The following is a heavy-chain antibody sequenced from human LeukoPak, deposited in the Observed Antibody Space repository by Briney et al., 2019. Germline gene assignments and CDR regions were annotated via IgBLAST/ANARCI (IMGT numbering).Heavy chain of an antibody. CDR2: IYYSGST. CDR1: GASITDFY. D-gene: IGHD4-17*01. Sequence: PSETLSLTCTVSGASITDFYWSWIRQPPGKGLEWIGYIYYSGSTNYNPSLKSRVTISVDTSKNQFSLKLSSVTAADTAVYYCARGHDYGDYADYWGQGTLVIVSS. V-gene: IGHV4-59*01. J-gene: IGHJ4*02. CDR3: ARGHDYGDYADY.